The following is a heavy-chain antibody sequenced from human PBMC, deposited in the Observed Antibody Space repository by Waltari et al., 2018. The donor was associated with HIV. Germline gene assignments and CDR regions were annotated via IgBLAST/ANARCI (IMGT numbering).Heavy chain of an antibody. D-gene: IGHD2-21*01. CDR1: GFTFTNW. J-gene: IGHJ4*02. Sequence: EVQLVQSGGGLVQRGGSLRLSCAASGFTFTNWMHWVRQAPGKGLVWVARVDGDGTGTSYADSVKGRFTISRDNAKNTLHLEMNNLRAEDTAVYYCATVFEHWGQGTLVTVSP. V-gene: IGHV3-74*01. CDR2: VDGDGTGT. CDR3: ATVFEH.